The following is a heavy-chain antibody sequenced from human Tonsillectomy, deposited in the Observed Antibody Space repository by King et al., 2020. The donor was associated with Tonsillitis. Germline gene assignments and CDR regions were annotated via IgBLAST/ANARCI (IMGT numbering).Heavy chain of an antibody. D-gene: IGHD1-1*01. Sequence: VQLQESGPGQVKTSETLSLTCTVSGDYISGGYFWGWVRQPPGKGLEWLGSILHSGSTYYNPSLKSRVTISIDMSRNQFSLRLNSVTAADTAIYYCERDPYTVNFGPWGEGTLVTVSS. V-gene: IGHV4-38-2*02. CDR2: ILHSGST. J-gene: IGHJ5*02. CDR3: ERDPYTVNFGP. CDR1: GDYISGGYF.